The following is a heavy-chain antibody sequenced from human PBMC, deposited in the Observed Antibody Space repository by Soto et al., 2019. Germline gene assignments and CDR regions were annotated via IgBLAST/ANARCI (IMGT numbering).Heavy chain of an antibody. D-gene: IGHD3-3*01. CDR3: AQAQAAIFRSGSGMDF. CDR2: ISYAGNNI. J-gene: IGHJ6*04. Sequence: GGSLIVSYGAVGVPFGDLVMHRVREAPVKGLEWVAVISYAGNNIYYADSVKGRFTISRDNSGKTLYLEMSSLRGEDTAVYYFAQAQAAIFRSGSGMDFWRKGSTVTVSS. V-gene: IGHV3-30*18. CDR1: GVPFGDLV.